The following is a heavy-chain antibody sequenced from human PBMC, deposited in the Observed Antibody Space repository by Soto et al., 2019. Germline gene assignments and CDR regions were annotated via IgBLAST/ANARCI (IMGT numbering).Heavy chain of an antibody. Sequence: SETLSLTCTVSGDSINTDYYWSWIRQPPGKGLEWIGHIYYSGSTNYNPSLKSRVTISVDTSKNQFSLKLSSMTAADTAVYYCARGAPYGAEKLDYWGQGTLVTVSS. D-gene: IGHD4-17*01. CDR2: IYYSGST. J-gene: IGHJ4*02. CDR1: GDSINTDYY. V-gene: IGHV4-59*12. CDR3: ARGAPYGAEKLDY.